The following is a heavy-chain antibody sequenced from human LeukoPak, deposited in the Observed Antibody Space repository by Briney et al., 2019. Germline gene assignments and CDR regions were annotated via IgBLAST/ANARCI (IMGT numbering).Heavy chain of an antibody. Sequence: GGSLRLSCAASGFTVSSNYMNWVRQAPGKGLEWVSVVYSGGRTYYADSVRGRFTISRDSSNSMVYLQMNNLRGEDTAVYYCARECSTSCYAAFDYWSQGTLVTVSS. J-gene: IGHJ4*02. CDR3: ARECSTSCYAAFDY. V-gene: IGHV3-53*01. CDR1: GFTVSSNY. CDR2: VYSGGRT. D-gene: IGHD2-2*01.